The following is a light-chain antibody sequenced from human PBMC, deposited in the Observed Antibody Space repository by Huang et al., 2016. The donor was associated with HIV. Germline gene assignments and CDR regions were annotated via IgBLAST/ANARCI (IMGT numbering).Light chain of an antibody. J-gene: IGKJ2*01. CDR1: QNISKY. Sequence: DIQMTQSPSSLSASVGDTVIITCRASQNISKYLNWYQQVPGRAPKLVIYGTSNLQRGVSLMRFSGRASGTDFTLTITSLQPEDAATYVCQQSYGIPRTFGLGT. CDR3: QQSYGIPRT. V-gene: IGKV1-39*01. CDR2: GTS.